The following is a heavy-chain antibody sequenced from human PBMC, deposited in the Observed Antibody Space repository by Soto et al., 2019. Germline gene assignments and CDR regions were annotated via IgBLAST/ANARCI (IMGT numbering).Heavy chain of an antibody. CDR1: GASISSGYF. Sequence: SETLSLTCTVSGASISSGYFWNWIRQPPGKGLEWIGYLFYSGSINYNPSLKSRVTISVDTSKNQFSLKLSSVTAADTAVYYCARHVIVADGFDYWGQGTLVTVSS. V-gene: IGHV4-59*08. D-gene: IGHD5-12*01. CDR2: LFYSGSI. J-gene: IGHJ4*02. CDR3: ARHVIVADGFDY.